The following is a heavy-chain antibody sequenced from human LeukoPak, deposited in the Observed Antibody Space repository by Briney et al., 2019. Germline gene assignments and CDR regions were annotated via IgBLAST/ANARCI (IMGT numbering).Heavy chain of an antibody. Sequence: GGSLRLSCAASGFTVGSNYMSWVRQAPGKGLEWVSIIYRGGSTNYADSVKGRFTISRDTSKNTLYLPMNSLRAEDTAVYYCARLSANSSAYFFDYWGQGTLVTVSS. J-gene: IGHJ4*02. D-gene: IGHD3-22*01. CDR1: GFTVGSNY. V-gene: IGHV3-66*04. CDR2: IYRGGST. CDR3: ARLSANSSAYFFDY.